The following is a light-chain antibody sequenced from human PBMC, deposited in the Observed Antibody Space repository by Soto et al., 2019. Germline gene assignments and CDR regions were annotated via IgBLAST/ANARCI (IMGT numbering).Light chain of an antibody. V-gene: IGKV3-20*01. J-gene: IGKJ2*01. CDR1: QSVSNNY. CDR2: GSS. Sequence: EVVLTQSPGTLSLSPGERATLSCRASQSVSNNYFAWYQQKPGQAPRLLIFGSSDRATGIPDRFSGRGSGTDFTLTISRLEPEDFAVSYCQQYGSSPPYTFGQGTKLEIK. CDR3: QQYGSSPPYT.